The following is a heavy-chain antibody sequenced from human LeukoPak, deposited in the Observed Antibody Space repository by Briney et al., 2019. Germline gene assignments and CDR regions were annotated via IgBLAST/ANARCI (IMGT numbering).Heavy chain of an antibody. V-gene: IGHV1-2*02. J-gene: IGHJ4*02. Sequence: ASVKVSCKASGYTFIDYYMHWVRQAPGQGLEWMGWINPKTGGTSNAQKFQDRVAMIRDTSISTAYMELTRLTSDDTAVYYCARAYSSGWYGSTDYWGQGTLVTVSS. CDR3: ARAYSSGWYGSTDY. CDR1: GYTFIDYY. D-gene: IGHD6-19*01. CDR2: INPKTGGT.